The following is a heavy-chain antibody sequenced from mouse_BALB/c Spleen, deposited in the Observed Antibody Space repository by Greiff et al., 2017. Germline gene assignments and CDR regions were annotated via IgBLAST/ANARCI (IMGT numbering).Heavy chain of an antibody. CDR3: ARDRYGYDAMDY. J-gene: IGHJ4*01. CDR1: GFTFSDCY. D-gene: IGHD1-2*01. Sequence: EVQLVESGGGLVKPGGSLKLSCAASGFTFSDCYMYWVRQTPEKRLEWVATISDGGSYTYYPDSVKGRFTISRDNAKNNLYLQMSSLKSEDTAMYYCARDRYGYDAMDYWGQGTSVTVSS. CDR2: ISDGGSYT. V-gene: IGHV5-4*02.